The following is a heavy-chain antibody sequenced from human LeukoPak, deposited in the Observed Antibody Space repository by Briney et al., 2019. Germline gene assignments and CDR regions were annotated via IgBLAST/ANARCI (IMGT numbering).Heavy chain of an antibody. D-gene: IGHD3-16*02. CDR2: IYASGST. J-gene: IGHJ4*02. CDR1: GDSISNNYY. Sequence: PETLSLTCTVSGDSISNNYYWTWIRQPAGKGLEWIGRIYASGSTNYNSSLKSRVTISVDTSKNQFSLKLSSVTAADTAVYYCAREGKNKYVWGSYRASPFDYWGQGTLVTVSS. CDR3: AREGKNKYVWGSYRASPFDY. V-gene: IGHV4-4*07.